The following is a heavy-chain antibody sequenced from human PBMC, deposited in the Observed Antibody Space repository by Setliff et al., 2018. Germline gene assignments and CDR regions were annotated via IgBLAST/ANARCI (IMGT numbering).Heavy chain of an antibody. CDR2: ISGKTHTP. V-gene: IGHV3-23*01. CDR3: AKGGSLIRGIPQYYLDV. D-gene: IGHD3-10*01. CDR1: GFIFSDFG. J-gene: IGHJ6*04. Sequence: LRLSCAASGFIFSDFGMNWVRQAPGKGLEWVALISGKTHTPFYADSVKGRFTISRDNSKNTVHLQMNRLTVEDTAVYYCAKGGSLIRGIPQYYLDVWGRGTTVTVSS.